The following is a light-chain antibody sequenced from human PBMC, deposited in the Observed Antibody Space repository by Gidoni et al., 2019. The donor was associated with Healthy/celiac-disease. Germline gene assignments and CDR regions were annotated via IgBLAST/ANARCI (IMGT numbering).Light chain of an antibody. J-gene: IGKJ1*01. CDR1: QSVTSSY. CDR2: GAS. Sequence: EIVLTQSPGTLSLSPGERATLSCRASQSVTSSYLAWYQQKPGQAPRLLIYGASSRATGIPDRFSGSGSGTDFTLTISRLEPEDFAVYYCQHFGSSPWTFGQXTKVAVK. CDR3: QHFGSSPWT. V-gene: IGKV3-20*01.